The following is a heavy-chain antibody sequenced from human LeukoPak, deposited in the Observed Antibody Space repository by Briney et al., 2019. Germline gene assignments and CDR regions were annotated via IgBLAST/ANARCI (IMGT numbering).Heavy chain of an antibody. CDR3: ARATDGYSLLYAFDI. V-gene: IGHV4-61*08. Sequence: SETLSLTCTVSGGSISSGGYYWSWIRQPPGKGLEWIGYIYYSGSTNYNPSLKSRVTISVDTSKNQFSLKLSSVTAADTAVYYCARATDGYSLLYAFDIWGQGTMVTVSS. CDR1: GGSISSGGYY. J-gene: IGHJ3*02. D-gene: IGHD2-2*01. CDR2: IYYSGST.